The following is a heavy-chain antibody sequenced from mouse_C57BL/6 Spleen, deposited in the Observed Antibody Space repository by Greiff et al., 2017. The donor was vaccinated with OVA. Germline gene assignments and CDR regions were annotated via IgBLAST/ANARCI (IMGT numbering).Heavy chain of an antibody. Sequence: EVKLVESGPGLVKPSQSLSLTCSVTGYSITSGYYWNWIRQFPGNKLEWMGYISYDGSNNYNPSLKNRISITRDTSKNQFFLKLNSVTTEDTATYYCARGYYGSSSLWYFDVWGTGTTVTVSS. V-gene: IGHV3-6*01. J-gene: IGHJ1*03. CDR1: GYSITSGYY. CDR3: ARGYYGSSSLWYFDV. D-gene: IGHD1-1*01. CDR2: ISYDGSN.